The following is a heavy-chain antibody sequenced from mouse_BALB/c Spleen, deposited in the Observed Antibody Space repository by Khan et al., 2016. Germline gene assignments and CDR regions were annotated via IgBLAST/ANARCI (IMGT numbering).Heavy chain of an antibody. CDR2: INPDSSTI. Sequence: EVKLLESGGGLVQPGGSLKLSCVASGFDFSRYWMSWVRQAPGKGLEWIGEINPDSSTINYTPSLKDKFIISRDNAKNTLYLQMSKLRPEDTALSYCARLHYYGRFAYWGQGTLVTVSA. CDR3: ARLHYYGRFAY. V-gene: IGHV4-1*02. CDR1: GFDFSRYW. D-gene: IGHD1-2*01. J-gene: IGHJ3*01.